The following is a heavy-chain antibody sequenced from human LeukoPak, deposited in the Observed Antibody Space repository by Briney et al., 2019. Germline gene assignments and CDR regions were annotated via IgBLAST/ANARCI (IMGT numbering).Heavy chain of an antibody. Sequence: GRSLRLSCAVSGFTFSSYGMHWVRQAPGKGLEWVAFIQYDVSSEYYADSVKGRFTVSRDNSKNTLYLQMNSLRAEDTAVYYCAREYSGRCIHAFHSWGQGTMVTVSS. CDR1: GFTFSSYG. D-gene: IGHD6-13*01. CDR2: IQYDVSSE. J-gene: IGHJ3*02. V-gene: IGHV3-33*01. CDR3: AREYSGRCIHAFHS.